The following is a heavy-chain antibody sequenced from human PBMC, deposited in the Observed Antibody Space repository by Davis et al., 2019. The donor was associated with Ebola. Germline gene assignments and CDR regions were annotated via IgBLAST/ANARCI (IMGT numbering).Heavy chain of an antibody. V-gene: IGHV1-58*01. J-gene: IGHJ4*02. Sequence: SVKVSCKASGFTFTSSAVQWVRQARGQRLEWIGWIVVGSGNTNYAQKFQERVTITRDMSTSTAYMELRSLRSDDTAVYYCARAGGYCSSTSCSYYFDYWGQGTLVTVSS. CDR2: IVVGSGNT. D-gene: IGHD2-2*01. CDR1: GFTFTSSA. CDR3: ARAGGYCSSTSCSYYFDY.